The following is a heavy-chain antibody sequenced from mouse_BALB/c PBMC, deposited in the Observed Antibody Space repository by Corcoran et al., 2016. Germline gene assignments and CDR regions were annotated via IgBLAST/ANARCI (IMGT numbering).Heavy chain of an antibody. CDR3: ARSTTVVPCAY. J-gene: IGHJ3*01. Sequence: EVLLQQSGPELVKPGASVKIPCKASGYTFTDYNMDWLKQSHGKSLEWIGDINPNNGGTIYNQKFKGKAKLTVDKSSSTAYMELRSLTSEDTAVYYCARSTTVVPCAYWGQGTLVTVSA. CDR2: INPNNGGT. V-gene: IGHV1-18*01. D-gene: IGHD1-1*01. CDR1: GYTFTDYN.